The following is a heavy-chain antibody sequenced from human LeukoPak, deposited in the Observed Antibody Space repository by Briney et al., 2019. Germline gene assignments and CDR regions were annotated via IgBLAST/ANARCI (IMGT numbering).Heavy chain of an antibody. CDR3: AKRPSDYGDYVSHFDY. V-gene: IGHV3-30*04. CDR2: ISYDGSNK. Sequence: PGRSLRLSCAASGFTFSSYAMHWVRQAPGKGLEWVAVISYDGSNKYYADSVKGRFTISRDNSKDTLYLQMNSLRAEDTAVYYCAKRPSDYGDYVSHFDYWGQGTLVTVSS. CDR1: GFTFSSYA. J-gene: IGHJ4*02. D-gene: IGHD4-17*01.